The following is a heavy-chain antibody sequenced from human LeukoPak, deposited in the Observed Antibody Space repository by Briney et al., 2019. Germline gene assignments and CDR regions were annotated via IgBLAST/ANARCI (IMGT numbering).Heavy chain of an antibody. CDR1: GYTFTSYG. J-gene: IGHJ4*02. V-gene: IGHV1-18*01. CDR3: ARGDYDFWSGYPYYFDY. D-gene: IGHD3-3*01. CDR2: ISAYNGNT. Sequence: ASVKVSCKASGYTFTSYGISWVRQAPGQGLEWMGWISAYNGNTNYAQKLHGRVTMTTDTSTSTAYMELRSLRSDDTAVYYCARGDYDFWSGYPYYFDYWGQGTLVTVSS.